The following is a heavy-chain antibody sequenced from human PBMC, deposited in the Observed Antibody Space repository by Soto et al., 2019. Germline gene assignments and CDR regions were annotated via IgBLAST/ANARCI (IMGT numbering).Heavy chain of an antibody. V-gene: IGHV4-59*01. CDR2: IYYSGST. J-gene: IGHJ3*02. CDR1: GGSISSYY. D-gene: IGHD2-21*02. Sequence: SETLSLTCTVSGGSISSYYWSWIRQPPGKGLEWIGYIYYSGSTNYNPSLKSRVTISVDTSKNQFSLKLSSVTAADTAVYYCARVLRAYCGGDCYSDAFDIWGQGTMVTVSS. CDR3: ARVLRAYCGGDCYSDAFDI.